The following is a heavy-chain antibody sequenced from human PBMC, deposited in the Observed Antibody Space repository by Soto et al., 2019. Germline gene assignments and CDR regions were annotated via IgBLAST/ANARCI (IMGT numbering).Heavy chain of an antibody. V-gene: IGHV1-2*02. CDR1: GYTFTSYY. Sequence: QAQLVQSGAEVKKPGASVKVSCEASGYTFTSYYMHWVRQAPGQGLEWMGWINPNSGDTKYAQKLRGRVTMTRDTSITTAYMEVKMLTSDDTAVYYCARQLAYCGGDFFTEPVDYWGQGTLVTVSS. J-gene: IGHJ4*02. CDR2: INPNSGDT. D-gene: IGHD2-21*02. CDR3: ARQLAYCGGDFFTEPVDY.